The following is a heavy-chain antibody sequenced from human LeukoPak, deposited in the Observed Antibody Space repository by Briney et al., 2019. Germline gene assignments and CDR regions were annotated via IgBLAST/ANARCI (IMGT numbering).Heavy chain of an antibody. V-gene: IGHV1-18*01. CDR2: ISAYNGNT. Sequence: ASVKVPCKASGYTFTSYAISWVRQAPGQGLEWMGWISAYNGNTNYAQKLQGRVTMSTDTSTSTAYMELRSLRSDDTAVYYCARDQGNSGSYATWGQGTLVTVSS. CDR1: GYTFTSYA. D-gene: IGHD1-26*01. CDR3: ARDQGNSGSYAT. J-gene: IGHJ4*02.